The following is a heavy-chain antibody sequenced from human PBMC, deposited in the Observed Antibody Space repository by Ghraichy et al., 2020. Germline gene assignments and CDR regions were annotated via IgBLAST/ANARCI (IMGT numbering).Heavy chain of an antibody. CDR2: ITSSGSYI. CDR1: GFTFSNYS. CDR3: ARDTYYYDSSCYYFPFWYFDL. V-gene: IGHV3-21*01. D-gene: IGHD3-22*01. Sequence: LSLTCAASGFTFSNYSMNWVRQAPGKGLEWVSSITSSGSYIYYADSVKGRFTISRDNAKNSLYLQMNSLRAEDTAVYYCARDTYYYDSSCYYFPFWYFDLWGRGTLVTVSS. J-gene: IGHJ2*01.